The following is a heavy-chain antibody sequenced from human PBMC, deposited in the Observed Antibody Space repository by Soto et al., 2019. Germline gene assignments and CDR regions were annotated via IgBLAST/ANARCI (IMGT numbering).Heavy chain of an antibody. Sequence: GSQRLSYAASAFYFSTSWMHWVRQAPGEGLVWVSRINPDGRTINYADSVKGRFTISRDNSKDRLYLQMNSLRADDTAVYYCAKQADLIEYNYGSCFDFWGHGTLVTVSS. J-gene: IGHJ4*01. CDR3: AKQADLIEYNYGSCFDF. D-gene: IGHD5-18*01. CDR1: AFYFSTSW. CDR2: INPDGRTI. V-gene: IGHV3-74*01.